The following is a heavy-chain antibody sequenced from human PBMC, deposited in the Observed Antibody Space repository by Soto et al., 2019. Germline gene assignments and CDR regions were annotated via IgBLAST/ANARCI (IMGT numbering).Heavy chain of an antibody. CDR2: INVYNGNT. CDR3: ARDRLWREAATYYYGMDV. J-gene: IGHJ6*02. CDR1: GYTFSSYG. Sequence: ASVKVSCKTSGYTFSSYGISWVRQALGQGLEWIGWINVYNGNTNYAQKLKGRVTMTTDTSTNTAYMELRSLRSDDTAVYFCARDRLWREAATYYYGMDVWGQGTTVTVSS. V-gene: IGHV1-18*01. D-gene: IGHD2-15*01.